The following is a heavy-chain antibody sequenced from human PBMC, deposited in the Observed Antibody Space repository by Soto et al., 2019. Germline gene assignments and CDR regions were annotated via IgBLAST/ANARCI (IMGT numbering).Heavy chain of an antibody. Sequence: SETLSLTCTVSGGSISRGGCYWIWIRQHPGKCLEWIGYIYYGGSTYYNPSLKSRVTISVDTSKNQFSLKLSSVTAADTAVYYCARVVAAAGSFDYWGQGTLVTV. CDR1: GGSISRGGCY. CDR2: IYYGGST. V-gene: IGHV4-31*03. CDR3: ARVVAAAGSFDY. D-gene: IGHD6-13*01. J-gene: IGHJ4*02.